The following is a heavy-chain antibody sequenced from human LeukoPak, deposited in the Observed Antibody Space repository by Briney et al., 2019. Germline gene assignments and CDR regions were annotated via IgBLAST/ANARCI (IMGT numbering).Heavy chain of an antibody. Sequence: ASVKVSCKASGYTFTGFYIHWLRQAPGQGPEWMGWINPNSGGTKYAQKFQGKVALTSDSSISTAYMEVSRLQSGDTAIYYCAREIPPNWNDAFDYWGQGTLVTVSS. CDR3: AREIPPNWNDAFDY. D-gene: IGHD1-20*01. V-gene: IGHV1-2*02. CDR2: INPNSGGT. J-gene: IGHJ4*02. CDR1: GYTFTGFY.